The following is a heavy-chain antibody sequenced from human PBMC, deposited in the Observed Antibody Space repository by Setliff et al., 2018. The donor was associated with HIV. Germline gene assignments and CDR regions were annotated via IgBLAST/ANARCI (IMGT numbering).Heavy chain of an antibody. CDR2: IHNKGNI. J-gene: IGHJ5*02. CDR3: ARFTVVVFGAGEPSWFDP. V-gene: IGHV4-30-4*08. CDR1: GDSIISGDYY. Sequence: TSETLSLTCTVSGDSIISGDYYWSWIRQSPGKGLEWIGHIHNKGNIDYNASLKSRLAISSDTSKNQFSLNLSSVIAADTAIYFCARFTVVVFGAGEPSWFDPWGQGILVTVSS. D-gene: IGHD2-15*01.